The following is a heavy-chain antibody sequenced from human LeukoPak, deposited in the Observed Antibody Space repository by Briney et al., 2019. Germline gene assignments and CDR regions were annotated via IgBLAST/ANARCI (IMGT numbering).Heavy chain of an antibody. Sequence: GSLRLSCVASGFTFTGYTMNWVRQAPGKGLEWIGEINHSGSTNYNPSLKGRVTISVDTSKNQFSLKLSSVTAADTAVYYCARSGWLPRYWGQGTLVTVSS. D-gene: IGHD5-24*01. CDR1: GFTFTGYT. J-gene: IGHJ4*02. V-gene: IGHV4-34*01. CDR3: ARSGWLPRY. CDR2: INHSGST.